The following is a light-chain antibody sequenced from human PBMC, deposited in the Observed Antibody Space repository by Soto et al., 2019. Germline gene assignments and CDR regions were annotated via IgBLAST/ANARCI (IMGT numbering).Light chain of an antibody. CDR2: AAS. V-gene: IGKV1-17*02. Sequence: DIQMTQSPSSLSASVGDRVTITCRASQGIGNDLGWYQQKPGKAPKRLIYAASSLQSGVPSRFSGSGSGTEYTLTISNLQNEDYATYDCIQHNSYPRTFGQGTRVEIK. J-gene: IGKJ1*01. CDR3: IQHNSYPRT. CDR1: QGIGND.